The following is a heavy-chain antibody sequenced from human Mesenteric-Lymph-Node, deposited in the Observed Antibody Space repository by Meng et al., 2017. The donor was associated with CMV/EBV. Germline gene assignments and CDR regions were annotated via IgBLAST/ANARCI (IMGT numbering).Heavy chain of an antibody. Sequence: SETLSLTCTVSGYSISSGYYWGWTRQPPGKGLEWIGIIYNSGSTYYNPSLKSRVTISVDTSKNQFSLKLSSVTAADTAVYYCARIRYWSSNSCRYFDLWGRGTLVTVSS. CDR2: IYNSGST. V-gene: IGHV4-38-2*02. D-gene: IGHD2-2*01. CDR1: GYSISSGYY. J-gene: IGHJ2*01. CDR3: ARIRYWSSNSCRYFDL.